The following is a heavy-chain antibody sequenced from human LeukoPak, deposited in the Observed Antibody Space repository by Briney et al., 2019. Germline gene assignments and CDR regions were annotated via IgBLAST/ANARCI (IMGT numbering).Heavy chain of an antibody. D-gene: IGHD7-27*01. CDR1: AFTFSTYS. Sequence: GGSLRLSCAASAFTFSTYSINWVRQAPGKGLEWVSYIRSRDRTIYYADSVKGRFTISTDNAENSLYLQMNSLRTEDTAVYYCARDHRWGFDYWGRGTLVTVSS. CDR3: ARDHRWGFDY. CDR2: IRSRDRTI. V-gene: IGHV3-48*01. J-gene: IGHJ4*02.